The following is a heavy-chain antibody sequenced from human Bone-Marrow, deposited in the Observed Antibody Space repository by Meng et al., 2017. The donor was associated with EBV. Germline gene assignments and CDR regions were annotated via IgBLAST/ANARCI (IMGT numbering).Heavy chain of an antibody. J-gene: IGHJ4*02. D-gene: IGHD5-18*01. CDR3: ARGLDTAMVD. V-gene: IGHV4-34*01. CDR1: GGSFSGYY. CDR2: INHSGST. Sequence: QVQHQPWGAGLLKPSETLSLTLAVYGGSFSGYYWSWIRQPPGKGREWIGEINHSGSTNYNPSLKSRVTISVDTSKNQFSLKLSSVTAADTAVYYCARGLDTAMVDWGQGTLVTVSS.